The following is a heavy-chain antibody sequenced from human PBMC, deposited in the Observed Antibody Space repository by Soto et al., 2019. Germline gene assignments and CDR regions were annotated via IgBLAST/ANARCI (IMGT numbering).Heavy chain of an antibody. CDR3: ARRSLGNIAPAGAENWFDP. CDR2: IYHSGST. CDR1: GGSISSSNW. Sequence: SETLSLTCAVSGGSISSSNWWSWVREPPGKGLEWIGEIYHSGSTNYNPSLKSRVTISVDKSKNQFSLKLSSVTAADTAVYYCARRSLGNIAPAGAENWFDPWGQGTLVT. J-gene: IGHJ5*02. V-gene: IGHV4-4*02. D-gene: IGHD6-13*01.